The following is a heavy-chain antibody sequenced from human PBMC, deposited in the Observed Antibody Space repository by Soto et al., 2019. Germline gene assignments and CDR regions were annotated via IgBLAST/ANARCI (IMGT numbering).Heavy chain of an antibody. CDR3: AREGHYPYYFYGMDV. CDR2: ISTYNGDT. D-gene: IGHD3-22*01. Sequence: ASVKVSCKASGYTFTTYGITWVRQAPGQGLEWMGWISTYNGDTNYAHNLQDRVTMTTDSSTSTAYMELRSLRSDDTAVYYCAREGHYPYYFYGMDVWGQGTTVTVS. J-gene: IGHJ6*02. CDR1: GYTFTTYG. V-gene: IGHV1-18*01.